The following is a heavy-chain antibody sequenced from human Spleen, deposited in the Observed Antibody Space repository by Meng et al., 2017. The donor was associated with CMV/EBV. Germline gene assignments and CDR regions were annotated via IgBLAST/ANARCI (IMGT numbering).Heavy chain of an antibody. CDR2: ISGSGGST. D-gene: IGHD3-9*01. Sequence: VELVGAGGGLVQPGESLRLSCAASGFTFSSYAMSWVRQAPGKGLEWVSAISGSGGSTYYADSVKGRFTISRDNSKNTLYLQMNSLRAEDTAVYYCAKTTQRYFDWSSFDYWGQGTLVTVSS. J-gene: IGHJ4*02. CDR3: AKTTQRYFDWSSFDY. V-gene: IGHV3-23*04. CDR1: GFTFSSYA.